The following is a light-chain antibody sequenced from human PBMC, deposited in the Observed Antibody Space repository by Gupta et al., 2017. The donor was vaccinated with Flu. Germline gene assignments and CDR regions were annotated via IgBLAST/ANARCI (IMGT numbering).Light chain of an antibody. V-gene: IGLV2-23*02. CDR3: RSYAGSDSIL. J-gene: IGLJ2*01. CDR2: EVK. Sequence: QRPGKAPKLMLSEVKKRPSGVPNRFSGSKSGNTAYLTISGLQAEDEADYYCRSYAGSDSILFGGGTKLTVL.